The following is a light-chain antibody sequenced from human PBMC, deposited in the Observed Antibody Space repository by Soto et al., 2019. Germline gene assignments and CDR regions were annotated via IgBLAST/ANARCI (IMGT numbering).Light chain of an antibody. CDR1: QGINNF. V-gene: IGKV1-9*01. J-gene: IGKJ1*01. CDR3: QQFNTYPRT. Sequence: DIQLTQCPSFLSASVGDRFTITCLASQGINNFLAWYQQKPGKAPKLLIFAASTLQSGVPSRFRGSGSGTDFSLTISSLQPEDFELYYCQQFNTYPRTFGQGTKVDIK. CDR2: AAS.